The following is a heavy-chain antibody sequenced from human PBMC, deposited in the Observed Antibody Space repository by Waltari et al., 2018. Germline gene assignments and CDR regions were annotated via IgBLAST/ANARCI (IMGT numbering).Heavy chain of an antibody. V-gene: IGHV3-30*04. CDR3: SRYYCDRTNCHVMDV. D-gene: IGHD3-22*01. Sequence: WGRLAPGKGLEWVAVISYNERNICYVDAVNGRFTISRNNSKKMLYLQMNSLIIEDTAVYYLSRYYCDRTNCHVMDVWGKGTTVSVSS. J-gene: IGHJ6*03. CDR2: ISYNERNI.